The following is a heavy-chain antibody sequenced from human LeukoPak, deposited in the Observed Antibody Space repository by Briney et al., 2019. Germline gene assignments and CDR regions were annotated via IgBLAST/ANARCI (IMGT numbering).Heavy chain of an antibody. D-gene: IGHD5-18*01. CDR3: TRGPPIQLWFFDY. CDR2: IRSKAYDGTT. J-gene: IGHJ4*02. CDR1: GFTFGDYA. Sequence: GGSLRLSCTASGFTFGDYAMSWFRQAPGKGLEWVGFIRSKAYDGTTEYAASVKGRFTISRDDSKSIAYLQMNSLKTEDTAVYYCTRGPPIQLWFFDYWGQGTLVTVSS. V-gene: IGHV3-49*03.